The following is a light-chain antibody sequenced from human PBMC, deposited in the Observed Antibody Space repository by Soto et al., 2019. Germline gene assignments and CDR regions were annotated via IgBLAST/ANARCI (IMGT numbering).Light chain of an antibody. CDR1: QGISKY. CDR2: AAS. CDR3: LQHTSYPWT. J-gene: IGKJ1*01. V-gene: IGKV1-17*03. Sequence: DIQMTQSPSAMSASVGDRVTITCRASQGISKYLAWFQQRPGKVPRRLVYAASSLQSGVPSRFSGSGSGKEVTPPIRRLQPEDFGTYYCLQHTSYPWTFGQGTKVEI.